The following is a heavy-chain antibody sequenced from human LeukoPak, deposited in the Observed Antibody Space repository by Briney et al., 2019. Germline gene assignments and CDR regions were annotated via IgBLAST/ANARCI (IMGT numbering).Heavy chain of an antibody. D-gene: IGHD6-13*01. CDR2: INHSGST. Sequence: PSETLSLTCAVYGGSFSGYYWSWIRQPPGKGLEWIGEINHSGSTNYSPSLKSRVTISVDTSKNQFSLKLSSVTAADTAVYYCARGFRSRSSYFDYWGQGTLVTVSS. CDR1: GGSFSGYY. CDR3: ARGFRSRSSYFDY. V-gene: IGHV4-34*01. J-gene: IGHJ4*02.